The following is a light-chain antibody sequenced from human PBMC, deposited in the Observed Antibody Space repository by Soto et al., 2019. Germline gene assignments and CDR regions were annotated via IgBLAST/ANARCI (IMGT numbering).Light chain of an antibody. CDR2: VAS. CDR3: QQLNSYPLT. V-gene: IGKV1-9*01. CDR1: QGISTY. J-gene: IGKJ4*01. Sequence: DIQMTQSPSSLSASVGERVTITCRASQGISTYLAWYQQKPGRAPNLLIYVASTLQSGVPSRFSGSGSGTEFTLTISSLQPEDFATYYCQQLNSYPLTFGGGTKVDIK.